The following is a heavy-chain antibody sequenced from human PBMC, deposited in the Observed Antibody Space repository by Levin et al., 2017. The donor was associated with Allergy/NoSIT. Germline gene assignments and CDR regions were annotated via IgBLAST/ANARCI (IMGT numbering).Heavy chain of an antibody. D-gene: IGHD2-2*01. V-gene: IGHV1-69*04. CDR3: AREEDIVVVPAALDYYYGMDV. CDR2: IIPILGIA. J-gene: IGHJ6*02. CDR1: GGTFSSYT. Sequence: GASVKVSCKASGGTFSSYTISWVRQAPGQGLEWMGRIIPILGIANYAQKFQGRVTITADKSTSTAYMELSSLRSEDTAVYYCAREEDIVVVPAALDYYYGMDVWGQGTTVTVSS.